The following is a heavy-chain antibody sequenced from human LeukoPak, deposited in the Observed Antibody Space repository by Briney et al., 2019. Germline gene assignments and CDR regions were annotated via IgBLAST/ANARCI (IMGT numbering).Heavy chain of an antibody. D-gene: IGHD6-13*01. CDR1: GYTFTSYD. Sequence: VASVKVSCKASGYTFTSYDINWVRQATGQGLEWMGWMNPNSGNTGYAQKFQGRVTMTRNTSISTAYMELSSLRSEDTAVYYCARGPGIAAAGKGGYYFDYWGQGTLVTVSS. CDR3: ARGPGIAAAGKGGYYFDY. V-gene: IGHV1-8*02. J-gene: IGHJ4*02. CDR2: MNPNSGNT.